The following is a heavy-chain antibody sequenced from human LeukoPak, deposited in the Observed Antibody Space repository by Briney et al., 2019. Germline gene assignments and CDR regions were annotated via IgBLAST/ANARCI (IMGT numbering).Heavy chain of an antibody. Sequence: GASVKVSCKASGGTFSSYAISWVRQAPGQGLEWMGGIISIFGTANYAQKFQGRVTITADESTSTAYMELSSLRSEDTAVYYCAREDRITMIVDWGQGTLVTVSS. CDR3: AREDRITMIVD. CDR1: GGTFSSYA. V-gene: IGHV1-69*13. J-gene: IGHJ4*02. D-gene: IGHD3-22*01. CDR2: IISIFGTA.